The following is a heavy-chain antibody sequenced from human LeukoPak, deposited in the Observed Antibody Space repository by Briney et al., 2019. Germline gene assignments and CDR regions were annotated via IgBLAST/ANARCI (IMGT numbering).Heavy chain of an antibody. CDR2: ITGSGGST. CDR3: AKGKDC. Sequence: GGSLRLSCVASEFTFSDYAMRWVRQAPGKGLEWVSAITGSGGSTYYADSVKGRFTISRDNSKNTLYLQMNSLRADDTAVYYCAKGKDCWGQGTLVTVSS. J-gene: IGHJ4*02. V-gene: IGHV3-23*01. CDR1: EFTFSDYA.